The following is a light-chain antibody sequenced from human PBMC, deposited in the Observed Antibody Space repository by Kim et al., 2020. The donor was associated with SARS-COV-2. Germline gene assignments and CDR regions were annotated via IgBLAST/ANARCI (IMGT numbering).Light chain of an antibody. Sequence: DIQMTQSPSLVSASVGDTVTITCRASQSISSWLAWYQQKPEKAPKSLIYAASSLQSGVPSRFRGSGSGTHFTLTINSLQPEDFATYYCQQYDHYPRTFGQGTKVDIK. V-gene: IGKV1D-16*01. J-gene: IGKJ1*01. CDR2: AAS. CDR1: QSISSW. CDR3: QQYDHYPRT.